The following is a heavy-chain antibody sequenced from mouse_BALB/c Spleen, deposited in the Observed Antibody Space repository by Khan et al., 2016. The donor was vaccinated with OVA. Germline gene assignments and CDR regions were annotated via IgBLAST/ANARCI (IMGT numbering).Heavy chain of an antibody. Sequence: VELVESGPGLVAPSQSLSITCTVSGFSLTSYGVNWVRQPPGKGLEWLGVIWGDGNTNFHSALRSRLSISKDNSKSQVFLKLNSLQTDDTATYYCAKDRGYYAVDYWGQGTSVTVSS. CDR3: AKDRGYYAVDY. J-gene: IGHJ4*01. CDR2: IWGDGNT. V-gene: IGHV2-3*01. CDR1: GFSLTSYG.